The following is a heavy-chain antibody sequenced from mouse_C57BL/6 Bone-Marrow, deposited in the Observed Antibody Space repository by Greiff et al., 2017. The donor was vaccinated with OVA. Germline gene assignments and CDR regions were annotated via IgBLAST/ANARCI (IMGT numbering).Heavy chain of an antibody. CDR3: ATYDYDGYFDV. CDR2: IYPGDGDT. CDR1: GYAFSSSW. D-gene: IGHD2-4*01. V-gene: IGHV1-82*01. J-gene: IGHJ1*03. Sequence: VMLVESGPELVKPGASVKISCKASGYAFSSSWMNWVKQRPGKGLEWIGRIYPGDGDTNYNGKFKGKATLTADKSSSTAYMQLSSLTSEDSAVYFCATYDYDGYFDVWGTGTTVTVSS.